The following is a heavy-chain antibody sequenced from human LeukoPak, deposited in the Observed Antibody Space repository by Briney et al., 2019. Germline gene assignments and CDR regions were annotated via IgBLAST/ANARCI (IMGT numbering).Heavy chain of an antibody. CDR3: ARLRCSSTSCYFYYYYYGMDV. Sequence: SETLSLTCTVSGGSISSSSCYWGWIRQPPGKGLEWIGSIYYSGSTYYNPSLKSRVTISVDTSKNQFSLKLSSVTAADPAVYYCARLRCSSTSCYFYYYYYGMDVWGQGTTVSVSS. V-gene: IGHV4-39*01. CDR2: IYYSGST. CDR1: GGSISSSSCY. J-gene: IGHJ6*02. D-gene: IGHD2-2*01.